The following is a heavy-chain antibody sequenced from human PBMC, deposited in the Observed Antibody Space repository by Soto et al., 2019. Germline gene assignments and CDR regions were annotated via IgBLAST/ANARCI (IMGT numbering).Heavy chain of an antibody. Sequence: PGGSLRLSCAASGFTFSSYAMSWVRQAPGKGLEWVSAISGSGGSTYYADSVKDRFTISRDNSKNTLYLQMNSLRAEDTAVYYCAKDSDILTGPFDYWGQGTLVTVSS. CDR2: ISGSGGST. CDR1: GFTFSSYA. CDR3: AKDSDILTGPFDY. J-gene: IGHJ4*02. V-gene: IGHV3-23*01. D-gene: IGHD3-9*01.